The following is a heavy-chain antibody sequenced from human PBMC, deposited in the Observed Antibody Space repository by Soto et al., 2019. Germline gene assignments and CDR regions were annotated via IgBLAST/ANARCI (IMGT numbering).Heavy chain of an antibody. CDR3: ARQSYGSGSYGWFDP. D-gene: IGHD3-10*01. CDR2: IYPGDSDT. V-gene: IGHV5-51*01. CDR1: GYSFTSYW. Sequence: GESLKISCKGSGYSFTSYWIGWVRQMPGKGLEWMGIIYPGDSDTRYSPSFQGRVTISADKSISTAYLQWSSLKASDTAMYYCARQSYGSGSYGWFDPWGQGTLVTVSS. J-gene: IGHJ5*02.